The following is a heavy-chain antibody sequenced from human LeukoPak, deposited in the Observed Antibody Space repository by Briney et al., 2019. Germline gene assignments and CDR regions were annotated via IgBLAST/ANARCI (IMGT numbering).Heavy chain of an antibody. CDR3: ATKQWLAPPPDS. Sequence: PGGSRRLSCAASGFTFSKYWMLWVRQAPGKGLESISRINTDGTVTTYADSVKGQFTVSRDNADNTMFLQMNSVRDEDTAVYYCATKQWLAPPPDSWGQGTPVTVSS. CDR1: GFTFSKYW. D-gene: IGHD6-19*01. V-gene: IGHV3-74*01. CDR2: INTDGTVT. J-gene: IGHJ4*02.